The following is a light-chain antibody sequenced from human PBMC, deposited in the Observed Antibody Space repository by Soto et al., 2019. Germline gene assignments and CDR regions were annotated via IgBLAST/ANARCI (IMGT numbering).Light chain of an antibody. J-gene: IGKJ5*01. Sequence: ETVMTQSPATLSVSPGERATLSCRASQSVSINLAWYQQKPGQAPRLLIYGASTRATGIPARFTGSGSGTEFTLTISSLPSEDFAVYYCQQRSNWPPITFGQGTRLEIK. CDR3: QQRSNWPPIT. CDR2: GAS. CDR1: QSVSIN. V-gene: IGKV3-15*01.